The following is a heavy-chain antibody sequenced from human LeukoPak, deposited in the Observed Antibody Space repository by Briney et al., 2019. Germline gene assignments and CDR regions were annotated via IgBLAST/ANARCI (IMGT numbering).Heavy chain of an antibody. CDR2: INPNSGGT. J-gene: IGHJ6*03. CDR3: ARAPYGGNSGDYYYYYMDV. Sequence: GASVKVSCKASGYTFTGYYMHWVRQAPGQGLEWMGWINPNSGGTNYAQKLQGRVTMTTDTSTSTAYMELRSLRSDDTAVYYCARAPYGGNSGDYYYYYMDVWGKGTTVTVSS. CDR1: GYTFTGYY. V-gene: IGHV1-2*02. D-gene: IGHD4-23*01.